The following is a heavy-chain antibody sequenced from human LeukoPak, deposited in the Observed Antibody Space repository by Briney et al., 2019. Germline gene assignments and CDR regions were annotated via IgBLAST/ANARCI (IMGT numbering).Heavy chain of an antibody. V-gene: IGHV4-4*02. CDR1: AGSISSSNW. CDR3: VRGEGYSSTWYQPHFDY. CDR2: VYHSGST. J-gene: IGHJ4*02. Sequence: SETLSLTCAVSAGSISSSNWWSWVRQPPGKGLEWIGEVYHSGSTNNNPSLKSRVTISVDRSKNQFSHKLTSVTAADTAVYYCVRGEGYSSTWYQPHFDYWGQGTLVTVSS. D-gene: IGHD6-13*01.